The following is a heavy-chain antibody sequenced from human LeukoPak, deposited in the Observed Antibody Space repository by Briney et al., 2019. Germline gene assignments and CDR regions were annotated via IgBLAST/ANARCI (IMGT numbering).Heavy chain of an antibody. V-gene: IGHV3-7*01. CDR1: GFTFSSYW. CDR3: ARDRRGVMYYYYYGMDV. Sequence: PGGSLRLSCAASGFTFSSYWMSWVRQAPGKGLEWVANIKQDGSEKYYVDSVKGRFTISRDNAKNSLYLQMNSLRAEDTAVYYCARDRRGVMYYYYYGMDVWGQGTTVTVSS. CDR2: IKQDGSEK. J-gene: IGHJ6*02. D-gene: IGHD3-10*01.